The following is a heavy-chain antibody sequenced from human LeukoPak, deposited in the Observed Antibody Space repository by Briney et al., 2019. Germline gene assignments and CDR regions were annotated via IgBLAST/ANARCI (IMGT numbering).Heavy chain of an antibody. J-gene: IGHJ4*01. V-gene: IGHV3-30*18. D-gene: IGHD2-21*01. CDR3: AKDNEGMWCPEV. CDR2: ISYDGSNK. CDR1: GFTFSSYG. Sequence: TGGSLRLSCAASGFTFSSYGMHWVRQAPGKGLEWVAVISYDGSNKYYADSVKGRFTISRDNSKNTLYLQMNSLRAEDTAVYYCAKDNEGMWCPEVWGQGTLVTVSS.